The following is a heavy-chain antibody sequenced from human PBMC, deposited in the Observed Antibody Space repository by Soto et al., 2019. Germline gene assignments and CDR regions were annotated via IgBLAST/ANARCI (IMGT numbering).Heavy chain of an antibody. D-gene: IGHD3-10*01. CDR2: ISGSGGST. Sequence: AGGSLRLSCAASGCTFINYAMSWVSQAPGKGLEWVSAISGSGGSTYYADSVKGRFTISRDNSKNTLYLQMNSLRAEDTAVYYCANALEETYYYGSGSYDYWGQGTLVTVSS. CDR1: GCTFINYA. J-gene: IGHJ4*02. CDR3: ANALEETYYYGSGSYDY. V-gene: IGHV3-23*01.